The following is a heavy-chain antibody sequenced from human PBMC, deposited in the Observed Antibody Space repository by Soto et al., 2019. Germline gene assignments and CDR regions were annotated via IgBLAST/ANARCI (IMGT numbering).Heavy chain of an antibody. V-gene: IGHV3-23*01. CDR2: ISGSGGST. D-gene: IGHD6-13*01. CDR3: AKEEISDGYSSWYPLYYYYYYGMDV. J-gene: IGHJ6*02. Sequence: GGSLRLSCAASGFTFSSYAMSWVRQAPGKGLEWVSAISGSGGSTYYADSVKGRFTISRDNSKNTLYLQMNSLRAEDTAVYYCAKEEISDGYSSWYPLYYYYYYGMDVWGQGTTVTVSS. CDR1: GFTFSSYA.